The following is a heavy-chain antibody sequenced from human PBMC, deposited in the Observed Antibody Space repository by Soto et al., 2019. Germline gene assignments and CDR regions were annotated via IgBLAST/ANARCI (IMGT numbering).Heavy chain of an antibody. D-gene: IGHD2-2*01. J-gene: IGHJ4*02. CDR3: VKILKYQPLADY. CDR2: ISGSGGST. Sequence: PGGSLRLSCAASGFTFSSYAMSWVRQAPGKGLEWVSSISGSGGSTYYADSVKGRFTISRDNSKNTLYLQMNSLRAEDTAVYYCVKILKYQPLADYWGQRTLVTVSS. CDR1: GFTFSSYA. V-gene: IGHV3-23*01.